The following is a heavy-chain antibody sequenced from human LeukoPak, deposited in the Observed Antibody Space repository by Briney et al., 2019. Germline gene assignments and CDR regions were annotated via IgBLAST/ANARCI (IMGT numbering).Heavy chain of an antibody. J-gene: IGHJ4*02. CDR2: ISSSSSYI. D-gene: IGHD6-13*01. V-gene: IGHV3-21*01. CDR3: ARDSVPGSWEFDY. CDR1: GFTFTSYS. Sequence: GGSLRLSCAASGFTFTSYSMNWVRQAPGKGLEWVSSISSSSSYIYYADSVKGRFTISRDNAKNSLYLQMNSLRAEDTAVYYCARDSVPGSWEFDYWGQGTLVTVSS.